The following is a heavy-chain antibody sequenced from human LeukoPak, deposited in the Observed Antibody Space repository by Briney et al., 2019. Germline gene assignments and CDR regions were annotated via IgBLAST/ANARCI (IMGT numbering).Heavy chain of an antibody. CDR3: ARGGYYYDSSGDHGY. D-gene: IGHD3-22*01. Sequence: PGGSLRLSCAASGFTFSSYSMNWVRQAPGKGLEWVSSISSSSSYIYYADSVKGQFTISRDNAKNSLYLQMNSLRAEDTAVYYCARGGYYYDSSGDHGYWGQGTLVTVSS. CDR2: ISSSSSYI. J-gene: IGHJ4*02. CDR1: GFTFSSYS. V-gene: IGHV3-21*01.